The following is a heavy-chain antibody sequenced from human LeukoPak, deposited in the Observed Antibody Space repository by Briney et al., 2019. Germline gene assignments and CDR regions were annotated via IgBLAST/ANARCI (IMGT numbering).Heavy chain of an antibody. CDR2: INHSGST. CDR3: ASRTRFPLRFFDY. J-gene: IGHJ4*02. CDR1: GGSSSGYY. V-gene: IGHV4-34*01. Sequence: KPSETLSLTCAVYGGSSSGYYWSWIRQPPGKGLEWIGEINHSGSTNYNPSLKSRVTISVDTSKNQFSLKLSSVTAADTAVYYCASRTRFPLRFFDYWGQGTLVTVSS. D-gene: IGHD3-3*01.